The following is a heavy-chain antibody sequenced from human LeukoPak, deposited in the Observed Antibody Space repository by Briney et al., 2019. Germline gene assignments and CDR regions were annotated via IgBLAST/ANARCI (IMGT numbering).Heavy chain of an antibody. J-gene: IGHJ4*02. CDR3: AKGTFGELLSYRN. D-gene: IGHD3-10*01. CDR2: ISGSGGST. CDR1: GFRFSNYA. V-gene: IGHV3-23*01. Sequence: GGSLRLSRAASGFRFSNYAMSWVRQAPGKGLECVSAISGSGGSTYYADSVKGRFTISRDNSKNTLYLQMNSLRAEDTAVYYCAKGTFGELLSYRNWGQGTLVTVSS.